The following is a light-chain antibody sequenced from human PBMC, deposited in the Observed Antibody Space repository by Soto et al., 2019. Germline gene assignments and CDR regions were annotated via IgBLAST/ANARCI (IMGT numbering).Light chain of an antibody. CDR1: QSVNYY. Sequence: EMVMKQSPPTLSVSSGERTTLSCMASQSVNYYLAWYQQKPGQAPRLLIYDASNRATGTPARFSGSGSGTDFTLTISSLEPDDFAVYYCQQRSNWPSLTFGGGTKVDIK. CDR2: DAS. CDR3: QQRSNWPSLT. V-gene: IGKV3-11*01. J-gene: IGKJ4*01.